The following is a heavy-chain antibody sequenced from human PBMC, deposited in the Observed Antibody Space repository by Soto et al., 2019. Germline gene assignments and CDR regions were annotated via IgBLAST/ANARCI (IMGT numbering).Heavy chain of an antibody. V-gene: IGHV3-11*01. CDR2: ISSSGSTI. J-gene: IGHJ3*02. CDR1: GFTFSDYY. D-gene: IGHD4-17*01. CDR3: ARDRENYGDYVSDAFDI. Sequence: GGSRLSCAASGFTFSDYYMSWIRQAPGKGLEWVSYISSSGSTIYYADSVKGRFTISRDNAKNSLYLQMNSLRAEDTAVYYCARDRENYGDYVSDAFDIWGQGTMVTVSS.